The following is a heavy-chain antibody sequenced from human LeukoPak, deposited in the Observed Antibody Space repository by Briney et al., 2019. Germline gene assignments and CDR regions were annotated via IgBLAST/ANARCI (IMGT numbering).Heavy chain of an antibody. Sequence: SDSPSLASTNCNGAMSGNSLGWGRRRPMKRQEWIGYIYTTGSTNYNPSLKSRVTISVDSSKNQCSLKLSSVTAADTAVYYCARGAGIVVVPAGILDYYYYMDVWGKGTTVTVSS. J-gene: IGHJ6*03. D-gene: IGHD2-2*01. CDR1: NGAMSGNS. V-gene: IGHV4-4*09. CDR2: IYTTGST. CDR3: ARGAGIVVVPAGILDYYYYMDV.